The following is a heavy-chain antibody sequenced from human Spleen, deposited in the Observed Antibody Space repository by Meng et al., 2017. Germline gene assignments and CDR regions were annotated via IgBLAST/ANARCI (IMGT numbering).Heavy chain of an antibody. CDR2: IIPIFGTA. V-gene: IGHV1-69*05. J-gene: IGHJ4*02. Sequence: SVKVSCKASGGTFSSYAISWVRQAPGQGLEWMGGIIPIFGTANYAQKFQGRVTITTDESTSTAYMDLSSLRSEDTAVYYCAREKPNYYDSSGYYFDYWGQGTLVTVSS. CDR3: AREKPNYYDSSGYYFDY. CDR1: GGTFSSYA. D-gene: IGHD3-22*01.